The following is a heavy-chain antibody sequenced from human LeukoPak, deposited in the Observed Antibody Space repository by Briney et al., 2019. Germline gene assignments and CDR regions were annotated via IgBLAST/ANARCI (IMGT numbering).Heavy chain of an antibody. CDR3: ARDPTLRALGTFDY. Sequence: PSETLSLTCTVSGGSISSYYWSWIRQPPGKGLEWIGYIYYSGSTNYNPSLKSRVTISVDTSKNQFSLKLSSVTAADTAVYYCARDPTLRALGTFDYWGQGTLVTVSS. V-gene: IGHV4-59*01. J-gene: IGHJ4*02. CDR2: IYYSGST. CDR1: GGSISSYY. D-gene: IGHD3-16*01.